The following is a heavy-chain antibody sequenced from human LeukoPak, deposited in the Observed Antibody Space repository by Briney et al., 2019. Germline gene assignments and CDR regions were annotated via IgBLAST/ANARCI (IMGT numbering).Heavy chain of an antibody. J-gene: IGHJ2*01. D-gene: IGHD6-13*01. Sequence: SETLSLTCTVSGGSISSHYWSWIRRPAGKGLEWIGRIYTTGSTTYNPSLKSRVTMSVDTSKSQFSLKLSSVTAADTAVYYCARGSYSSSWYWYFDLWGRGALVTVSS. CDR3: ARGSYSSSWYWYFDL. V-gene: IGHV4-4*07. CDR1: GGSISSHY. CDR2: IYTTGST.